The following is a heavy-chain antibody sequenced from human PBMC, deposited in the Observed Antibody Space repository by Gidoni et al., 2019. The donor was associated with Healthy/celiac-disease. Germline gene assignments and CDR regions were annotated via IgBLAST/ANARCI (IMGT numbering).Heavy chain of an antibody. J-gene: IGHJ4*02. Sequence: EVQLVESGGGVVRPGASLSLSCAASGFTFDAYGRSWVLQAPGKGLEWVSGINWNGGSTGYADSVKGRFTISRDNAKNSLYLQMNSLRAEDTALYHCARDLAAAGPSDYWGQGTLVTVSS. CDR1: GFTFDAYG. CDR2: INWNGGST. CDR3: ARDLAAAGPSDY. V-gene: IGHV3-20*01. D-gene: IGHD6-13*01.